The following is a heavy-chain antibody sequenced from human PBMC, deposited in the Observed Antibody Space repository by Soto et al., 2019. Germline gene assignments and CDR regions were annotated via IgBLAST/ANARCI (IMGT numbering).Heavy chain of an antibody. D-gene: IGHD3-22*01. CDR3: ARGRYDSSGYYLSNGNYFDY. V-gene: IGHV1-69*06. Sequence: GASVKVSCKASGGTFSSYAISWVRQAPGQGLEWMGGIIPIFGTANYAQKFQGRVTITADKSTSTAYMELSSLRSEDTAVYYCARGRYDSSGYYLSNGNYFDYWGQGTLVTVSS. CDR1: GGTFSSYA. CDR2: IIPIFGTA. J-gene: IGHJ4*02.